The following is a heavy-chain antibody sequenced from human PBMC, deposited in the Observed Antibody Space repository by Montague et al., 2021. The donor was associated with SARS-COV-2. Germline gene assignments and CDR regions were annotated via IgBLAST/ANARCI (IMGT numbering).Heavy chain of an antibody. CDR2: IYYSGST. V-gene: IGHV4-31*03. CDR1: GGSISSGGYY. CDR3: ARARVLVPTTRNWFDP. J-gene: IGHJ5*02. D-gene: IGHD2-2*01. Sequence: TLSLTCTVSGGSISSGGYYWSWIRQPPGKGLEWIGYIYYSGSTYYNPSLKSRLTISVDTSKNRFSLKLRSVTAADTAMYYCARARVLVPTTRNWFDPWGQGTLVTVSS.